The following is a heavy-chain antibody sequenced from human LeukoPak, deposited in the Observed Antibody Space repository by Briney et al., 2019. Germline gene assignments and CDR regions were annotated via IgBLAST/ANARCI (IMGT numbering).Heavy chain of an antibody. J-gene: IGHJ4*02. Sequence: GGSLRLSCAASGFTFSDHYMGWFRQAPGKGLQWVGRSRNKANSYVAEYAAPVKGRFTISRDDSKNSVFLQMDSLKTEDTAVYYCARELAAGPSDHWGQGTLVTVSS. CDR3: ARELAAGPSDH. CDR1: GFTFSDHY. V-gene: IGHV3-72*01. CDR2: SRNKANSYVA. D-gene: IGHD6-13*01.